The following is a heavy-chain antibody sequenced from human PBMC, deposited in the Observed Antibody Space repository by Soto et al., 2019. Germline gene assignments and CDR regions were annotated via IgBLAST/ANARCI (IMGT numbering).Heavy chain of an antibody. CDR3: ARVNPSGSPNTFDY. J-gene: IGHJ4*02. CDR1: GGSFSGYY. Sequence: SETLSLTCAVYGGSFSGYYWSWIRQPPGKGLEWIGEINHSGSTNYNPSLKSRVTISVDTSKNQFSLKLSSVTAADTAVYYCARVNPSGSPNTFDYWGQGTLVTVSS. V-gene: IGHV4-34*01. D-gene: IGHD1-26*01. CDR2: INHSGST.